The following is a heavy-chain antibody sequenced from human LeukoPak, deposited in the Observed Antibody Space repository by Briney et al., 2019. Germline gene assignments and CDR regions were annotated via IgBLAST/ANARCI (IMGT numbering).Heavy chain of an antibody. CDR2: ISGSGGST. CDR1: GFTFSSYA. J-gene: IGHJ4*02. V-gene: IGHV3-23*01. CDR3: AKFKSGGYRYGYFYFDY. Sequence: GGSLRLSCAASGFTFSSYAMSWVRQAPGKGLEWVSAISGSGGSTYYADSVKGRFTISRDNSKNTLYLQMNSLRAEDTAVYYCAKFKSGGYRYGYFYFDYWGQGTLGTVSS. D-gene: IGHD5-18*01.